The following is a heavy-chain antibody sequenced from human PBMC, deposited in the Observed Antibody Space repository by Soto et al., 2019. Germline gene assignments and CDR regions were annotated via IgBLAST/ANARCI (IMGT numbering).Heavy chain of an antibody. CDR3: ARDASLQAPSDVFDY. V-gene: IGHV3-33*01. J-gene: IGHJ4*01. CDR1: GFTFSSYG. Sequence: PGGSLRLSCAASGFTFSSYGMHWVRQAPGKGLEWVAVIWYDGSNKYYADSVKGRFTISRDNSKNTLYLQMNSLRAEDTAVYYCARDASLQAPSDVFDYWGQGTLVTVSS. CDR2: IWYDGSNK. D-gene: IGHD4-4*01.